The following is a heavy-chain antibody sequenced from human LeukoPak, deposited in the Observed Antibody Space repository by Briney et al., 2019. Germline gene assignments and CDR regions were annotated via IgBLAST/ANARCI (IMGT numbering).Heavy chain of an antibody. V-gene: IGHV4-38-2*01. CDR3: AMLRLGELSLLANAYDI. CDR2: VHQTGSP. CDR1: GSSVNSDQY. Sequence: SETLSLTCDVAGSSVNSDQYWGWMRHSPGAGLEWIGSVHQTGSPYYNPSLGSRVSLSIDSTKNSFSLRLTSVTAADTAVYYCAMLRLGELSLLANAYDIWGQGTMVIVSS. J-gene: IGHJ3*02. D-gene: IGHD3-16*02.